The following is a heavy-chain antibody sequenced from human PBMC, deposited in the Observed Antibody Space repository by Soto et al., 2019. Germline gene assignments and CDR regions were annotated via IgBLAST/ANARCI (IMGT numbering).Heavy chain of an antibody. J-gene: IGHJ4*02. CDR1: GFTSADHG. CDR2: IICNNGHS. Sequence: EVQLVESGGALVQPGRSLRLSCAISGFTSADHGMHWVRQAPGKGLEWVSGIICNNGHSGYADSVKGRFTISRDNAEKSLYLQMNSLRDDDTALYYCVKDVEPGGAAYWGQGTLVTVSS. CDR3: VKDVEPGGAAY. D-gene: IGHD3-16*01. V-gene: IGHV3-9*02.